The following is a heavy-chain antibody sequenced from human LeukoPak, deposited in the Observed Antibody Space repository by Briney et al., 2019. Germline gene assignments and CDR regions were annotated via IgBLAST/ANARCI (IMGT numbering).Heavy chain of an antibody. CDR1: GGSISSYY. D-gene: IGHD2-15*01. V-gene: IGHV4-4*07. CDR3: ARDGRRCSGGSCYSTGVDY. J-gene: IGHJ4*02. CDR2: IYTSGST. Sequence: SETLSLTCTVSGGSISSYYWSWIRQPAGKGLEWIGRIYTSGSTNYNPSLKSRVTMSVDTCKNQFSLKLSSVTAADTAVYYCARDGRRCSGGSCYSTGVDYWGRGTLVTVSS.